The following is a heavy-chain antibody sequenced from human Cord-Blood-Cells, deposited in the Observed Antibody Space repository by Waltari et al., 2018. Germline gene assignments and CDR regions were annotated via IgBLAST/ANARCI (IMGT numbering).Heavy chain of an antibody. D-gene: IGHD3-9*01. J-gene: IGHJ4*02. CDR3: ARPSYYDILTGYYNYYFDY. CDR1: GGSFSGYY. Sequence: QVQLQQWGAGLLKPSETLSLTCAVYGGSFSGYYWSWIRQPPGKGLEWIGEINHSGSTHYYPSLKVRVTISVDTSKSQFSLKLSSVTAADTAVYYCARPSYYDILTGYYNYYFDYWGQGTLVTVSS. V-gene: IGHV4-34*01. CDR2: INHSGST.